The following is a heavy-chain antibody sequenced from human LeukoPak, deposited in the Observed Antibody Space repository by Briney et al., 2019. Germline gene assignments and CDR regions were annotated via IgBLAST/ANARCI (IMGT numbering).Heavy chain of an antibody. CDR3: ARTTVTTSYYFDY. Sequence: SETLSLTCAVYGGSFSGYYWSWIRQPPGKGLEWIGEINHSGSTNYNPSLKSRVTISVDRSKNQFSLKLNSVTAADTAVYYCARTTVTTSYYFDYWGQGTLVTVSS. CDR2: INHSGST. D-gene: IGHD4-17*01. J-gene: IGHJ4*02. V-gene: IGHV4-34*01. CDR1: GGSFSGYY.